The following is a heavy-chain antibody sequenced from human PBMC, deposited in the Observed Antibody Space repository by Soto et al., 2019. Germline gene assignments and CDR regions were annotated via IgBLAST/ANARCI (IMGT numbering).Heavy chain of an antibody. CDR2: IIPIFGTA. CDR3: ARDPGGYCSGGSCYSLVAPGWFDP. CDR1: GGTFSSYA. Sequence: QVQLVQSGAEVKKPGSSVKVSCKASGGTFSSYAISWVRQAPGQGLEWMGGIIPIFGTANYAQKFQGRVTITADESTSTAYMELSSLRSEDTAVYYCARDPGGYCSGGSCYSLVAPGWFDPWGQGTLVTVSS. D-gene: IGHD2-15*01. V-gene: IGHV1-69*01. J-gene: IGHJ5*02.